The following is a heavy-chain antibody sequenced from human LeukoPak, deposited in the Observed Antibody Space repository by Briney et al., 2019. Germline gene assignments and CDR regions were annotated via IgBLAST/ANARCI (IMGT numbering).Heavy chain of an antibody. V-gene: IGHV3-23*01. J-gene: IGHJ4*02. CDR2: ISGSGGST. D-gene: IGHD6-13*01. CDR1: GFTFISYA. Sequence: PGGSLRLSCAASGFTFISYAMGWVRQAPGKGLEWVSAISGSGGSTYYADSVKGRFTISIDNSKNTLYLQMNSLRAEDTAVYYCAFRGYSSSWLTLGYWCQGTLVTVSS. CDR3: AFRGYSSSWLTLGY.